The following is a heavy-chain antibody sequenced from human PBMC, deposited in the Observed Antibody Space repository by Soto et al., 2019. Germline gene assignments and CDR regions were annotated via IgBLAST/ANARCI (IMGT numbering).Heavy chain of an antibody. D-gene: IGHD3-22*01. J-gene: IGHJ4*02. CDR3: AHSVNYYDSSGTEKYYFDY. CDR1: GFSLSTSGVG. V-gene: IGHV2-5*02. CDR2: IYWDDDK. Sequence: QITLKESGPTLVKPTQTLTLTCTFSGFSLSTSGVGVGWIRQPPGKALEWLALIYWDDDKRYSPSLKSRLTITKDTSKNQVVLTMTNMDPVDTATYYCAHSVNYYDSSGTEKYYFDYWGQGTLVTVSS.